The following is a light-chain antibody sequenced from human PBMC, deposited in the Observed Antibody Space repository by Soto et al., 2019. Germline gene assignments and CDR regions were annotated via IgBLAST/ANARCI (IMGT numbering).Light chain of an antibody. Sequence: EIILTQSPATLSVSPGERATLSCRASQSVNSNLAWYQQKPGQAPRLLIYGASTRATGIPARFSGSGSGTEFTLTISSLQSEDFVIYYCHQYNNWPPGTFGQGTKVEIK. V-gene: IGKV3-15*01. CDR3: HQYNNWPPGT. J-gene: IGKJ1*01. CDR1: QSVNSN. CDR2: GAS.